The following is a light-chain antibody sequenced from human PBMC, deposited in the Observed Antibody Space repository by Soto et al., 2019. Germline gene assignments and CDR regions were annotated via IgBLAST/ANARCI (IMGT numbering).Light chain of an antibody. Sequence: IVMTQSPPTLSVPPGEEATLACRASQSLRSNLAWYQQKPGQAPRLLIYGASTRATGIPARFSGSGSGTEFTLTISSLQSEDFAVYYCQQYSYWPRTFGQGTKVDIK. CDR1: QSLRSN. J-gene: IGKJ1*01. CDR3: QQYSYWPRT. V-gene: IGKV3-15*01. CDR2: GAS.